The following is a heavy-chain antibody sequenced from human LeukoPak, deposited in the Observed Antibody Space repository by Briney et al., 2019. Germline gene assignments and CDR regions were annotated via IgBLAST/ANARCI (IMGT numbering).Heavy chain of an antibody. CDR2: IYTSGST. Sequence: SETLSLTCTVSGGSISSGSYYWNWIRQPAGKGLEWIGRIYTSGSTNYNPSLKSRVTISVDTSKNQFSLKLSSVTAADTAVYYCARAADSSGYYYWGQGTLVTVSS. J-gene: IGHJ4*02. V-gene: IGHV4-61*02. CDR1: GGSISSGSYY. D-gene: IGHD3-22*01. CDR3: ARAADSSGYYY.